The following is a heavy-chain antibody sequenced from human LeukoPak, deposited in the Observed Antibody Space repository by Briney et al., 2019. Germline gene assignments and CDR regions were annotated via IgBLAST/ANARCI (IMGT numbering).Heavy chain of an antibody. V-gene: IGHV3-48*01. Sequence: PGGSLRLSCAASGFTFSSYSMNWVRQAPGKGLEWVSYISSSSSTIYYADSVKGRFTISRDNAKNSLYLQMESLRAEDTAVYYCVRRSRSGSGWFDYWGQGNLVTVSS. J-gene: IGHJ4*02. CDR2: ISSSSSTI. D-gene: IGHD6-19*01. CDR1: GFTFSSYS. CDR3: VRRSRSGSGWFDY.